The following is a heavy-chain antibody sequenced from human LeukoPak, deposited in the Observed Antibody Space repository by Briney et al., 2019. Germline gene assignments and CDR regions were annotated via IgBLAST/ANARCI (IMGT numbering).Heavy chain of an antibody. CDR2: ISSGGNTI. D-gene: IGHD5-18*01. Sequence: GGSLRLSCAASGFTFSSYDMNWIRQAPGKGLEWVSYISSGGNTIYHADSVKGRFTISRDNAKNSLHLQMNSLRAEDTAVYYCARVNGNSYGYFDYWGQGTLVTVSS. V-gene: IGHV3-48*03. CDR3: ARVNGNSYGYFDY. J-gene: IGHJ4*02. CDR1: GFTFSSYD.